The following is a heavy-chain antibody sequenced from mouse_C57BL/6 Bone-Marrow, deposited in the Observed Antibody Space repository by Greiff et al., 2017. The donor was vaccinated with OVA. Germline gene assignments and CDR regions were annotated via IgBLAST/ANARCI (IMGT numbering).Heavy chain of an antibody. CDR2: IYPGNSDT. D-gene: IGHD2-14*01. CDR3: TGEKKYRSWFAY. CDR1: GYTFTSYW. V-gene: IGHV1-5*01. Sequence: DVKLQESGTVLARPGASVKMSCKTSGYTFTSYWMHWVKQRPGQGLEWIGAIYPGNSDTSYNQKFKGKAKLTAVTSASTAYMELSSLTNEDSAVYYCTGEKKYRSWFAYWGQGTLVTVSA. J-gene: IGHJ3*01.